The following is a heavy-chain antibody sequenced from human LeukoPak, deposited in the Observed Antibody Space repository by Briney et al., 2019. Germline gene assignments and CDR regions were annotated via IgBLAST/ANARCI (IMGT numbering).Heavy chain of an antibody. Sequence: PGGSLRLSCAASGFTFSSYAMSWVRQAPGKGLEWVSAISGSGGSTYYADSVKGRFTISRDNSKNTLYLQMNSLRAEDTAVYYCANPPSAEYYDYVWGSYRPEVYYWGQGTLVTVSS. CDR1: GFTFSSYA. D-gene: IGHD3-16*02. CDR3: ANPPSAEYYDYVWGSYRPEVYY. CDR2: ISGSGGST. V-gene: IGHV3-23*01. J-gene: IGHJ4*02.